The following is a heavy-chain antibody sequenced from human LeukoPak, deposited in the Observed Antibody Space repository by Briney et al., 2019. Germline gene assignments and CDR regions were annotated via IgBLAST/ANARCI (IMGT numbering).Heavy chain of an antibody. CDR1: GYTFTSYG. CDR3: ARDPRYSSSSGYGWFDP. Sequence: ASVKVSCKASGYTFTSYGISWVRQAPGQGLEWMGWISAYNGNTNYAQKLQGRVTMTTDTSTSTAYMELRSLRSDDTAVYYCARDPRYSSSSGYGWFDPWGQGTLVTVSS. D-gene: IGHD6-6*01. V-gene: IGHV1-18*01. J-gene: IGHJ5*02. CDR2: ISAYNGNT.